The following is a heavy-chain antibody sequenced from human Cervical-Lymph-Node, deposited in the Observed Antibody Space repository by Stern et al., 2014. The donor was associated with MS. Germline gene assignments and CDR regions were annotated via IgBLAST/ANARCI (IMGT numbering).Heavy chain of an antibody. Sequence: VQLVESGAEVKKPGSSVKVSCKASGGTFINYAISSVRQAPGQGLEWIGGIIPIFGTTHYAQRFQGRVIITADKSASIAYLELSSLRSEDTAVYYCARDYDDNGMDVWGQGTTVTVSS. J-gene: IGHJ6*02. CDR1: GGTFINYA. CDR3: ARDYDDNGMDV. V-gene: IGHV1-69*06. D-gene: IGHD3-3*01. CDR2: IIPIFGTT.